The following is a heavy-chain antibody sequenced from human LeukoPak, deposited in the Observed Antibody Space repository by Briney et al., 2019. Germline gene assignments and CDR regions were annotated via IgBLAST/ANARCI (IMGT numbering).Heavy chain of an antibody. CDR1: GYTSTNYG. V-gene: IGHV1-18*01. Sequence: ASVKVSCKASGYTSTNYGISWVRQAPGQGLEWMGWISAYDGETKYLQKFQGRVTITTDTTTSTAYMELRSLRSDDTAVYYCARDKVIASAGTPNWFDPWGQGTLVTVSS. J-gene: IGHJ5*02. CDR3: ARDKVIASAGTPNWFDP. CDR2: ISAYDGET. D-gene: IGHD6-13*01.